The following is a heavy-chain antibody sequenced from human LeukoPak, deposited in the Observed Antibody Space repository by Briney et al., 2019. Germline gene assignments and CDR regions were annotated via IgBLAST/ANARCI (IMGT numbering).Heavy chain of an antibody. D-gene: IGHD1-26*01. CDR3: ARDGISGSYYAEYFQY. V-gene: IGHV4-59*01. J-gene: IGHJ1*01. CDR2: IYYTGST. CDR1: GGSISSYS. Sequence: SETLSLTCTVSGGSISSYSWSWIRQPPGKGLEWIGYIYYTGSTNYNPSLKSRVTISVDTSKNQFSLKLSSVTAADTAVYYCARDGISGSYYAEYFQYWGQGTLVTVSS.